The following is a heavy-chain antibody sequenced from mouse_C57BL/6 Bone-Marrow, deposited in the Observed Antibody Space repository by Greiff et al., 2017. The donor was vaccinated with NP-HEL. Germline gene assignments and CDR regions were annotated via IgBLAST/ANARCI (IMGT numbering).Heavy chain of an antibody. CDR3: VNYGSSYDYFDY. CDR1: GYTFTDYY. Sequence: EVQLQQSGPELVKPGASVKISCKASGYTFTDYYMNWVKQSHGKSLEWIGDINPNNGGTSYNQKFKGKATLTVDKSSSTAYMELRSLTSEDSAVYYCVNYGSSYDYFDYWGQGTTLTVSS. J-gene: IGHJ2*01. D-gene: IGHD1-1*01. CDR2: INPNNGGT. V-gene: IGHV1-26*01.